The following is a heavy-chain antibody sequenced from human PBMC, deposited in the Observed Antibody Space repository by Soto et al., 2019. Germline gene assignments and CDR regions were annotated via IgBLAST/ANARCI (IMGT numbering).Heavy chain of an antibody. D-gene: IGHD2-8*01. Sequence: GGSLRLSCAASGFTFSSYGMHWVRQAPGKGLEWVAVIWYDGSNKYYADSVKGRFTISRDNSKNTLYLQMNSLRAEDTAVYYCARGDVMYYYGMDVWGQGTTVTVSS. V-gene: IGHV3-33*01. CDR3: ARGDVMYYYGMDV. J-gene: IGHJ6*02. CDR1: GFTFSSYG. CDR2: IWYDGSNK.